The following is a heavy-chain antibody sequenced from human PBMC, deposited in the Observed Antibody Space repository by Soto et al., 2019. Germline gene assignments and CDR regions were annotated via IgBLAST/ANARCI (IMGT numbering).Heavy chain of an antibody. CDR1: GFTFSSYG. V-gene: IGHV3-33*01. CDR3: ARDLPSDY. J-gene: IGHJ4*02. Sequence: QVQLVESGGGVVQPGRSLRLSCAASGFTFSSYGMHWVRQAPGKGLEWVAVIWYDGSNKYYADSVKGRFTISRDNSKNSPYLQMNSLRAEDTAVYYYARDLPSDYWGQGTLVTVST. CDR2: IWYDGSNK.